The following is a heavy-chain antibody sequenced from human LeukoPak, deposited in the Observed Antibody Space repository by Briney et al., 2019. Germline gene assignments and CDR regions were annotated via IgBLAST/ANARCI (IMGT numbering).Heavy chain of an antibody. CDR3: ARDLHSGAYTFDY. Sequence: PPGGSLRLSCATSGFTFSSFSMNWVCQAPGKGLEWVPYISSVSTIVYYAASVEGRFTISRDNAKNSLYLQMNSLRDEDTAVYYCARDLHSGAYTFDYWGQGTLVTVSS. D-gene: IGHD1-26*01. J-gene: IGHJ4*02. CDR1: GFTFSSFS. V-gene: IGHV3-48*02. CDR2: ISSVSTIV.